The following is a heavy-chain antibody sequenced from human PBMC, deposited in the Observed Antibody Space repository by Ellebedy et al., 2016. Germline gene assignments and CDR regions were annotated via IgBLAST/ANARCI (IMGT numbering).Heavy chain of an antibody. Sequence: GGSLRLSXVASGFTFRNFFMSWVRQVPGGGLEWFSTISGDGDTTFSADSVKGRFTISRDNSRNTLYLQMDSLRAADTAVYYCYYGHYSGSWGQGTLVTVSS. CDR2: ISGDGDTT. V-gene: IGHV3-23*01. CDR1: GFTFRNFF. D-gene: IGHD4-17*01. J-gene: IGHJ4*02. CDR3: YYGHYSGS.